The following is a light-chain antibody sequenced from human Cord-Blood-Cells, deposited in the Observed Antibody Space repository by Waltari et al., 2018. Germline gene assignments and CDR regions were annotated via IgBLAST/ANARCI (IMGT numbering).Light chain of an antibody. CDR1: IRDVGSYNL. CDR2: EGS. J-gene: IGLJ3*02. Sequence: QSALTQPASVSGSPGPSITISCTGTIRDVGSYNLVSWYQQHPGKAPKLMIYEGSKRPSGVSNRFSGSKSGNTASLTISGLQAEDEADYYCCSYAGSSTWVFGGGTKLTVL. V-gene: IGLV2-23*01. CDR3: CSYAGSSTWV.